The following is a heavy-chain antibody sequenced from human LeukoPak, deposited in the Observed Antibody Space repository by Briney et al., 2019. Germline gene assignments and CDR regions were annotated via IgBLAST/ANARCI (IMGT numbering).Heavy chain of an antibody. D-gene: IGHD6-19*01. CDR3: ARSGYSSGWYSGVLWGDGHNWFDP. J-gene: IGHJ5*02. CDR2: IYYSGST. V-gene: IGHV4-39*01. Sequence: SETLSLTCTVSGGSISSSSYYWGWIRQPPGKGLEWIGSIYYSGSTYYNPSLKSRVTISVDTSKNQFSLKLSSVTAADTAVYYCARSGYSSGWYSGVLWGDGHNWFDPWGQGTLVTVSS. CDR1: GGSISSSSYY.